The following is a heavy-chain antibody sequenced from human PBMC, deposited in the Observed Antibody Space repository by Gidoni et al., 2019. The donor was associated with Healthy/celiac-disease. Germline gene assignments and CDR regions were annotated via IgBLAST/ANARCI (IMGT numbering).Heavy chain of an antibody. CDR1: GFTFSSYA. Sequence: EVQLLESGGGLVQPGGSLRPSLSASGFTFSSYAMSWVRQAPGKGLEWVSAISGSGGSTYYADSVKGRFTISRDNSKNTLYLQMNSLRAEDTAVYYCAKVKVAAFWYFDYWGQGTLVTVSS. CDR2: ISGSGGST. V-gene: IGHV3-23*01. CDR3: AKVKVAAFWYFDY. D-gene: IGHD6-19*01. J-gene: IGHJ4*02.